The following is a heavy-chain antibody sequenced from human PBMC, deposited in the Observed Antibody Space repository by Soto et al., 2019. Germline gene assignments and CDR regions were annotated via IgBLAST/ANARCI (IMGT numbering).Heavy chain of an antibody. V-gene: IGHV3-23*01. CDR3: VLEGKPDYYYYYYMDV. D-gene: IGHD3-3*01. J-gene: IGHJ6*03. Sequence: GXSLRLSCAASGFPFSYYAMSWVRQAPGKGLEWVSTVREGGVNTYYADSVKSRFTISRDNAKNSLYLQMNSLRAEDTAVYYCVLEGKPDYYYYYYMDVWGKGTSVTVSS. CDR2: VREGGVNT. CDR1: GFPFSYYA.